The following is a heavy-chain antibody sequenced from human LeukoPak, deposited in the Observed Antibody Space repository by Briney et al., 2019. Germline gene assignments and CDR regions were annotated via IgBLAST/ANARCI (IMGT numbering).Heavy chain of an antibody. CDR1: GFTFSSYS. D-gene: IGHD3-3*01. Sequence: PGGSLRLSCAASGFTFSSYSMNWVRQAPGKGLEWVSYISSSSSTIYYADSVKGRFTISRDNAKNSLYLQMNSLRAEDTAVYYCAREMRRVTIFGVVKEAYFDYWGQGTLVTVSS. V-gene: IGHV3-48*01. CDR2: ISSSSSTI. CDR3: AREMRRVTIFGVVKEAYFDY. J-gene: IGHJ4*02.